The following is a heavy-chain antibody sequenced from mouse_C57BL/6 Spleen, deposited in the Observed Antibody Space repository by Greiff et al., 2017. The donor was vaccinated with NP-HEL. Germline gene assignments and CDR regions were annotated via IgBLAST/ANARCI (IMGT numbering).Heavy chain of an antibody. CDR3: AMGGSWFDY. J-gene: IGHJ2*01. Sequence: QVQLQQSGAELARPGASVKLSCKASGYTFTSSGLSWVKQRTGQGLEWIGAIYPRSGNTYYNEKFKGHATLTADTSSSTAYRELRSRTSEDSAVYFCAMGGSWFDYWGQGTTLTVSS. CDR2: IYPRSGNT. CDR1: GYTFTSSG. D-gene: IGHD1-1*01. V-gene: IGHV1-81*01.